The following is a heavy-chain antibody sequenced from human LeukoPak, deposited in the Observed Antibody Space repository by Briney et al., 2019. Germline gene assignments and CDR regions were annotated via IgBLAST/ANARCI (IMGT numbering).Heavy chain of an antibody. CDR3: LIVVVPAAMPGPTDY. Sequence: GASVKVSCKASGYTFTSYDINWVRQATGQGLEWMGWMNPNSGNTGYAQKFQGRVTITRNTSISTAYMELRSLRSDDTAVYYCLIVVVPAAMPGPTDYWGQGTLVTVSS. D-gene: IGHD2-2*01. CDR2: MNPNSGNT. J-gene: IGHJ4*02. V-gene: IGHV1-8*03. CDR1: GYTFTSYD.